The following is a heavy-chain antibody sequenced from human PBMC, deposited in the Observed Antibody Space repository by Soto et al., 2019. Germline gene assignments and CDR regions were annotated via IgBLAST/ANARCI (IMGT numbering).Heavy chain of an antibody. CDR3: ARGEGYCTGGSCLYYYYYYMDV. Sequence: ASVKVSCKASGYTFTSYAMHWVRQAPGQRLEWMGWINAGNGNTKYSQKFQGRVTITRDTSASTAYMELSSLRSEDTAVYYCARGEGYCTGGSCLYYYYYYMDVWGKATTVTVSS. D-gene: IGHD2-15*01. CDR1: GYTFTSYA. CDR2: INAGNGNT. J-gene: IGHJ6*03. V-gene: IGHV1-3*01.